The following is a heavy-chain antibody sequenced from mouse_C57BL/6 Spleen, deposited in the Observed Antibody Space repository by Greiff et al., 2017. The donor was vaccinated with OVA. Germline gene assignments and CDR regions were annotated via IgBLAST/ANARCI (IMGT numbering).Heavy chain of an antibody. V-gene: IGHV1-69*01. Sequence: QVQLQQPGAELVMPGASVKLSCKASGYTFTSYWMHWVKQRPGQGLEWIGEIDPSDSYTNYNQKFKGKSTLTVDKSSSTAYMQLSSLTSEDSAVYYCARSHYDYDGYYFDYWGQGTTLTVSS. CDR1: GYTFTSYW. CDR3: ARSHYDYDGYYFDY. J-gene: IGHJ2*01. D-gene: IGHD2-4*01. CDR2: IDPSDSYT.